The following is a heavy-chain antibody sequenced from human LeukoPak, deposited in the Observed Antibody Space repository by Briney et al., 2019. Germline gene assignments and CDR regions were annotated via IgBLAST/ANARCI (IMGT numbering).Heavy chain of an antibody. Sequence: SETLSLTCAVSGGSISSSNWWSWARQPPGKGLEWIGEIYHSGSTNYNPSLKSRVTISVDKSKNQFSLKLSSVTAADTAVYYCARVRTPHWTHSSIFDYWGQGTLVTVSS. V-gene: IGHV4-4*02. D-gene: IGHD3/OR15-3a*01. CDR2: IYHSGST. CDR3: ARVRTPHWTHSSIFDY. CDR1: GGSISSSNW. J-gene: IGHJ4*02.